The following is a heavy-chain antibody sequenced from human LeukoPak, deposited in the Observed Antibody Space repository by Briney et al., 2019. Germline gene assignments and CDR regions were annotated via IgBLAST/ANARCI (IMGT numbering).Heavy chain of an antibody. J-gene: IGHJ6*02. CDR1: GGTISSISYH. CDR2: IYYSGTT. CDR3: ARARRYCSGGSCYSGDYYYGMDV. D-gene: IGHD2-15*01. Sequence: SETLSLTCNVSGGTISSISYHWGWIRQPPGEGLEWIGSIYYSGTTFYKSSLKSRVTISVDTSKNQFSLNLRSVTAADSAVYYCARARRYCSGGSCYSGDYYYGMDVWGQGTTVTVSS. V-gene: IGHV4-39*07.